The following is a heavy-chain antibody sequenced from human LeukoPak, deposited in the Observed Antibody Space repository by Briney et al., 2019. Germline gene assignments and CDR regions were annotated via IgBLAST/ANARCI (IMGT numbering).Heavy chain of an antibody. Sequence: QPGGSLRLSCAASGFTFSSYAMSWVRQAPGKGLAWVSAISGGGGSTYYADSVKGRFTISRDNSKNTLYLQMNRLRAEDTAVYYCAKTSDYDFWSGSYFDCWGQGTLVTVSS. CDR3: AKTSDYDFWSGSYFDC. CDR2: ISGGGGST. V-gene: IGHV3-23*01. J-gene: IGHJ4*02. CDR1: GFTFSSYA. D-gene: IGHD3-3*01.